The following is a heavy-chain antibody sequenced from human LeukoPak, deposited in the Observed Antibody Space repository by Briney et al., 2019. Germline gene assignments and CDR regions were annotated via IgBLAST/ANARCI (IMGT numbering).Heavy chain of an antibody. CDR1: GFTFSSYG. CDR3: ARDSSGWEEQNWFDP. Sequence: GGSLRLSCAGSGFTFSSYGMHWVRQAPGKGLEWVAFMRFDGSNKYYADSVKGRFTISRDNSKNTLYLQMGSLRAEDMAVYYCARDSSGWEEQNWFDPWGQGTLVTVSS. D-gene: IGHD6-19*01. J-gene: IGHJ5*02. V-gene: IGHV3-30*02. CDR2: MRFDGSNK.